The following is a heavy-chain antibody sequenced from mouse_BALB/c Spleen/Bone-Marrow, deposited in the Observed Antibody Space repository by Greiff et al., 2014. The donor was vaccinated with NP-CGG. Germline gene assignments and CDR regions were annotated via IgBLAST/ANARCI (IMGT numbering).Heavy chain of an antibody. CDR2: IDPAKGGT. D-gene: IGHD2-5*01. CDR1: GFNIKDTY. Sequence: EVKLMESGAELVKPGASVKLSCTASGFNIKDTYMRWVKQRPEQGLEWIGRIDPAKGGTKHVPRFQGKATITADTSSNTAYLHLSRLTSEDTAVYYCARTGSNHYYAMDYWGQGISVTVSS. J-gene: IGHJ4*01. CDR3: ARTGSNHYYAMDY. V-gene: IGHV14-3*02.